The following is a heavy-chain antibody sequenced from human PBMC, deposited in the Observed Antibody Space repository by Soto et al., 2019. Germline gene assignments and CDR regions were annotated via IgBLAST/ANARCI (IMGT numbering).Heavy chain of an antibody. CDR3: ARNNFQYGFDI. CDR2: MNPNSANT. CDR1: GYTFSNYD. Sequence: ASVKVSCKASGYTFSNYDISWVRQATGQGLEWMGWMNPNSANTGYAQEFQGRVTMTWDTSITTAYMELSSLRSQDTAMFYCARNNFQYGFDIWGQGTMVTVSS. J-gene: IGHJ3*02. D-gene: IGHD1-1*01. V-gene: IGHV1-8*01.